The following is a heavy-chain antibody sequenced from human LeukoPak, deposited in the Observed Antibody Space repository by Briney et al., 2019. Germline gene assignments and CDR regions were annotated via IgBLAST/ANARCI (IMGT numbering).Heavy chain of an antibody. V-gene: IGHV4-4*07. D-gene: IGHD6-19*01. J-gene: IGHJ5*02. CDR1: GGSISSYY. CDR2: IYTSGST. Sequence: SETLSLTCTVSGGSISSYYWSWIRQPAGKGLEWIGRIYTSGSTNYNPSLKSRVTISVDTSKNQFSLKLSSVTAADTAVYYCARDRGSGWNNWFDPWGQGTLVTVSS. CDR3: ARDRGSGWNNWFDP.